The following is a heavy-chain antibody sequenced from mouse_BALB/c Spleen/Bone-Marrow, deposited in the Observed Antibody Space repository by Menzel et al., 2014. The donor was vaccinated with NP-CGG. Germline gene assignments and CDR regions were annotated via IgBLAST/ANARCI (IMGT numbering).Heavy chain of an antibody. J-gene: IGHJ4*01. V-gene: IGHV7-3*02. Sequence: EVMLVESGGGLVQPGGSLRLSCATSGFTFTDYYMSWVRQPPGKALEWLGFIRNKANGYTTEYSASVKGRFTIPRDNSQRILYLQMNTLRSEDSATYYCARDDYYAMDYWGQGTSVTVSS. CDR2: IRNKANGYTT. CDR3: ARDDYYAMDY. CDR1: GFTFTDYY.